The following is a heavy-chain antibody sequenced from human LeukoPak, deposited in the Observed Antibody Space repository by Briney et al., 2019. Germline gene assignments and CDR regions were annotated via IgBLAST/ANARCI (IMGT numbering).Heavy chain of an antibody. CDR1: GGSISSGDYY. Sequence: SQTLSLTCTVSGGSISSGDYYWSWIRQPPGKSLEWIGYIYYSGSTYYNPSLKSRVTISVDTSKNQFSLKLSSVTAADTAVYYCARDLGYSSSGGGFDYWGQGTLVTVSS. V-gene: IGHV4-30-4*08. CDR2: IYYSGST. D-gene: IGHD6-13*01. CDR3: ARDLGYSSSGGGFDY. J-gene: IGHJ4*02.